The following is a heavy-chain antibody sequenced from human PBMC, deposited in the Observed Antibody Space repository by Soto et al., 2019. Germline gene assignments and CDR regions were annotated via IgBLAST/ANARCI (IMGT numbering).Heavy chain of an antibody. V-gene: IGHV3-30-3*01. Sequence: LRLSCAASGFTFSDYAIHWVRQAPDKGLEWVAVLSYDSNNRHYADSVKGRFTISRDNSKNTLFLQLNSLRTEDTAVYFCARGPIGDAAMVTNYFDYWGQGTLVTVSS. D-gene: IGHD5-18*01. J-gene: IGHJ4*02. CDR2: LSYDSNNR. CDR3: ARGPIGDAAMVTNYFDY. CDR1: GFTFSDYA.